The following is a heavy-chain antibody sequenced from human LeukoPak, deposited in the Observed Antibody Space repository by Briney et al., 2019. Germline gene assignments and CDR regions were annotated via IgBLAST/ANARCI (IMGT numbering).Heavy chain of an antibody. J-gene: IGHJ6*03. V-gene: IGHV3-30*03. Sequence: GGSLRLSCAASGFAFSHYGMHWVRQAPGKGLEWVAVISYDGSNKYYANSVKGRFTISRDNSKNTLYLQMGSLRVEDMAVYYCARARSFSYMDVWGKGTTVTISS. CDR3: ARARSFSYMDV. CDR1: GFAFSHYG. D-gene: IGHD3-10*01. CDR2: ISYDGSNK.